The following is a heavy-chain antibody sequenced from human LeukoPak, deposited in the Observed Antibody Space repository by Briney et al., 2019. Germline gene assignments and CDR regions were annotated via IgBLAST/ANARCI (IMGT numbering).Heavy chain of an antibody. Sequence: PSQTLSLTCNVSGGSIRGYYWSWIRQPPGKGLEWIGYIYSSGSTNYNPSLKSRVTMSVDTSKNQFSLKVSSVTAADTAVYYCARVFDSGSQAYFYYMDVWGKGTTVTIFS. CDR3: ARVFDSGSQAYFYYMDV. V-gene: IGHV4-59*01. D-gene: IGHD3-10*01. CDR2: IYSSGST. J-gene: IGHJ6*03. CDR1: GGSIRGYY.